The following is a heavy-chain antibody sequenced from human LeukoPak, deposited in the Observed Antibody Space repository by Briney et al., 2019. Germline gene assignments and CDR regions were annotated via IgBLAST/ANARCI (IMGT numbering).Heavy chain of an antibody. D-gene: IGHD4-17*01. V-gene: IGHV1-2*02. CDR2: INPNNGGT. Sequence: ASVKVSCKASGYTFTGYYMHWVRQAPGQGLEWMGWINPNNGGTKYAQKFQGRVTMTRDTSISTAYMELSRLRSDDTAVYYCARHYGDYAYFQHRGQGTLVTVSS. CDR1: GYTFTGYY. J-gene: IGHJ1*01. CDR3: ARHYGDYAYFQH.